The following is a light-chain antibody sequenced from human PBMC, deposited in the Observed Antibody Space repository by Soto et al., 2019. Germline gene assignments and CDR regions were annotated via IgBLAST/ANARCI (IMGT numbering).Light chain of an antibody. J-gene: IGKJ2*01. V-gene: IGKV1-39*01. CDR2: AAS. CDR1: HNIGTY. Sequence: DIQMTQSPSSLSASVGYRVTVSCRTGHNIGTYLNLYQEKPGRAPRLLIYAASTLQVGVPSSFSGSGSGTDFTLTNISLQPEDFATYYCLQSFNSPSTFGQGTTVDVK. CDR3: LQSFNSPST.